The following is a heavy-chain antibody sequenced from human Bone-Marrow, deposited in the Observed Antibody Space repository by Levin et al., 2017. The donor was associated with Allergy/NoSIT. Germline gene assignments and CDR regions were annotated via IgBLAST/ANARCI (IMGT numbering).Heavy chain of an antibody. V-gene: IGHV3-53*01. D-gene: IGHD2-2*01. J-gene: IGHJ6*02. Sequence: PSGGSLRLSCAASGFSISANYMSWLRQAPGQGLEWVSVIYSSGYTHYADAVKGRFTISRDNSKNTVSLQMNSLRADDTAVNYCAGKYQVGTGNYGLDVWGQGTTVTVSS. CDR3: AGKYQVGTGNYGLDV. CDR1: GFSISANY. CDR2: IYSSGYT.